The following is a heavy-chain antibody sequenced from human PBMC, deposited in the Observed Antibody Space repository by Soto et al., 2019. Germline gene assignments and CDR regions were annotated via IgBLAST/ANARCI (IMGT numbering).Heavy chain of an antibody. J-gene: IGHJ4*02. CDR3: ARDLGPYYDFRSGLYGIDY. CDR2: INPSGGST. V-gene: IGHV1-46*01. Sequence: ASVKVCCKASGYTFTSYYMHWVRQAPGQGLEWMGIINPSGGSTSYAQKFQGRVTMTRDTSTSTVYMELRSLRSEDTAVYYCARDLGPYYDFRSGLYGIDYWGQGTLVTVSS. D-gene: IGHD3-3*01. CDR1: GYTFTSYY.